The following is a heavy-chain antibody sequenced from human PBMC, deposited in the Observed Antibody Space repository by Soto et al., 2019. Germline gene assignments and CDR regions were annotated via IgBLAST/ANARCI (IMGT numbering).Heavy chain of an antibody. V-gene: IGHV3-74*01. CDR1: GFAFSSYW. Sequence: GGSLRLSCAASGFAFSSYWMHWVRQAPGKGLVWVSRINSDGSSTSYADSVKGRFTISRDNAKNTLYLQMNSLRAEDTAVYYCARGFYDFWSGYRIYYYYGMDVWGQGTTVTVSS. CDR3: ARGFYDFWSGYRIYYYYGMDV. J-gene: IGHJ6*02. CDR2: INSDGSST. D-gene: IGHD3-3*01.